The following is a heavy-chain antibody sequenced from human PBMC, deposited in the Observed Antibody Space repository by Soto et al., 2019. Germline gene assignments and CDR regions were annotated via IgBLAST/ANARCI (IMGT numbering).Heavy chain of an antibody. CDR3: ARGIFFFHRYRDHRELHSCPTPRSSDL. Sequence: MLVCRLPPEKKLEWVAVIWYDGSNKYYADSVKGRFTISRDISKNTLYLQMNSLRAEDTAVYYCARGIFFFHRYRDHRELHSCPTPRSSDL. J-gene: IGHJ2*01. V-gene: IGHV3-33*01. CDR2: IWYDGSNK. D-gene: IGHD1-26*01.